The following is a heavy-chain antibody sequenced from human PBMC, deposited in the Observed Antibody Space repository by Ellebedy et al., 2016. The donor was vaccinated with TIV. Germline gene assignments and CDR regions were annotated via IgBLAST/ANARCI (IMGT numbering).Heavy chain of an antibody. CDR2: ISSSSSYT. CDR1: GFTFSDYY. Sequence: GGSLRLXXAASGFTFSDYYMSWIRQAPGKGLEWVSYISSSSSYTNYADSVKGRFTISRDNAKNSLYLQMNSLRAEDTAVYYCASSLRGLRNIDYWGQGTLVTVSS. CDR3: ASSLRGLRNIDY. J-gene: IGHJ4*02. V-gene: IGHV3-11*06. D-gene: IGHD5-12*01.